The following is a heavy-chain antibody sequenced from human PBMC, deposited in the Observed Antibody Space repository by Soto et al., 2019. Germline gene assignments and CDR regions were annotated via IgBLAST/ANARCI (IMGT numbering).Heavy chain of an antibody. CDR3: ARQAIFGVIIIAFDI. CDR2: IDPSDSYT. V-gene: IGHV5-10-1*01. Sequence: GESLKISCKGSGYSFSGYWITWVRQMPGKGLEWMGRIDPSDSYTNYSPSFQGHVTISADKSISTAYLQWGSLKASDTAMYYCARQAIFGVIIIAFDIWGQGTMVTVSS. J-gene: IGHJ3*02. CDR1: GYSFSGYW. D-gene: IGHD3-3*01.